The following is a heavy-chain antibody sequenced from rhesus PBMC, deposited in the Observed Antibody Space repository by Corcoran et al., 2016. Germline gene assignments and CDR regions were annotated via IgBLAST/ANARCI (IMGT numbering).Heavy chain of an antibody. CDR3: ARDEMVVVITSEEIDY. V-gene: IGHV1-138*01. CDR1: GYTFTDYI. D-gene: IGHD3-28*01. CDR2: INPNTGGT. Sequence: QVQLVPAGAEVKKPGASVKVSCKASGYTFTDYIIKWARQAPGQGLEWMGGINPNTGGTDNAQQFQDRGNMTRDTATSTAYMELSSLRSEDTAVDYWARDEMVVVITSEEIDYWSQGVLVTVSS. J-gene: IGHJ4*01.